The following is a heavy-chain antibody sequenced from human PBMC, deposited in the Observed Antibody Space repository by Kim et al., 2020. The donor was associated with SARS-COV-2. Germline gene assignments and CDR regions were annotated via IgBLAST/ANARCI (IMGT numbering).Heavy chain of an antibody. CDR2: IYYSGST. V-gene: IGHV4-30-2*01. Sequence: SETLSLTCAVSGGSISSGGYPWSWIRQPPGKGLEWIGYIYYSGSTYYNPSLKSRVTISVDRSKNQFSLKLSSVTAADTAVYYCARGYGSGSPYGMDVWGQGTTVTVSS. CDR1: GGSISSGGYP. CDR3: ARGYGSGSPYGMDV. D-gene: IGHD3-10*01. J-gene: IGHJ6*02.